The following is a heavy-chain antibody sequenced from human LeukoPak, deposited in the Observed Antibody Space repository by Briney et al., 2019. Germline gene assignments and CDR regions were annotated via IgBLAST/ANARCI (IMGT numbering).Heavy chain of an antibody. J-gene: IGHJ4*02. CDR1: AYSISSGFY. Sequence: PSETLSLTCSVSAYSISSGFYWGWIRQPPGKGLEWIGNIYHSGSTYYSPSLMSRVAISVDTSKNQFSLKLRSVTAADTAVYYCARGSGHYFGTIDYWGQGILVTVSS. V-gene: IGHV4-38-2*02. D-gene: IGHD3-10*01. CDR2: IYHSGST. CDR3: ARGSGHYFGTIDY.